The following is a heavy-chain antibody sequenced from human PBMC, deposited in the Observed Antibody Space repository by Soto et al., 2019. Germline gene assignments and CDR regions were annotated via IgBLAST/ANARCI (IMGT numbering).Heavy chain of an antibody. CDR3: ARLVSAVGPTTGGSGDGMDV. CDR2: IYYSGST. D-gene: IGHD1-26*01. J-gene: IGHJ6*02. CDR1: GGSISRSSDY. Sequence: QLQLQESGPGLVKPSETLSLTCTVSGGSISRSSDYWGWIRQPPGKGLEWIGSIYYSGSTYYNPSLKSRVTISVDTSKNQFSLKLSSVTAADTAVYYCARLVSAVGPTTGGSGDGMDVWGQGTTVTVSS. V-gene: IGHV4-39*01.